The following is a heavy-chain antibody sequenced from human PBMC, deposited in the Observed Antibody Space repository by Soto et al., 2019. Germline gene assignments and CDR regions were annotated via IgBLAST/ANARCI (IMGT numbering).Heavy chain of an antibody. Sequence: GASVKVSCKASGYTFTSYGISWVRQAPGQGLEWMGWISAYNGNTNYAQKLQGRVTMTEDTSADTAYMELSSLRSEDTAVYYCATEVRVDDCSGGSCLLGLDPWGQGTLVTVSS. CDR2: ISAYNGNT. D-gene: IGHD2-15*01. CDR1: GYTFTSYG. J-gene: IGHJ5*02. V-gene: IGHV1-18*01. CDR3: ATEVRVDDCSGGSCLLGLDP.